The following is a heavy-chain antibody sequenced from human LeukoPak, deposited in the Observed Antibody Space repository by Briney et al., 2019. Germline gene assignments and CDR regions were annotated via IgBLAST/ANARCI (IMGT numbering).Heavy chain of an antibody. V-gene: IGHV4-61*02. CDR2: IYTSGST. CDR3: ARGLGIFGVSWFDP. D-gene: IGHD3-3*01. CDR1: GGSISSGSYY. Sequence: PSETLSLTCTVSGGSISSGSYYWSWIRQPAGKGLEWIGRIYTSGSTNYNPSLKSRVTISVDTSKNQFSLKLSSVTAADTAVYYCARGLGIFGVSWFDPWGQGTLVTVSS. J-gene: IGHJ5*02.